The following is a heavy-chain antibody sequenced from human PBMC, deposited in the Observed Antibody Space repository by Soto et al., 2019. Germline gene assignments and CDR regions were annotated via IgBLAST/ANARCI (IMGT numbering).Heavy chain of an antibody. CDR3: TVWGSGNDFGAA. CDR1: GFTFSDHY. J-gene: IGHJ4*02. CDR2: SKNKADSYTI. V-gene: IGHV3-72*01. D-gene: IGHD3-10*01. Sequence: EVQLVESGGGLVQPGGSLRLSCAASGFTFSDHYMDWVRQAPGKGLEWVGRSKNKADSYTIEYAASVKGRFTISRDGSKNSLFLKMNSLKTEDTAVYYCTVWGSGNDFGAAWGQGILVTVSS.